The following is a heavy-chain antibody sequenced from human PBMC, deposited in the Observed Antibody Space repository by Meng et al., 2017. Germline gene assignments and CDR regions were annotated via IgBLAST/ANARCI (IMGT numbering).Heavy chain of an antibody. CDR2: IFHSGST. J-gene: IGHJ6*02. Sequence: EPLRLTCAASGYPISSGNYWGCIRQPAGKGLEWIGCIFHSGSTYYNPSLKSRVTISVDTSKNQFSLKLSSVTAADTAVYYCASNDFWSGRYYYGMDVWGQGTTVTVSS. CDR1: GYPISSGNY. CDR3: ASNDFWSGRYYYGMDV. D-gene: IGHD3-3*01. V-gene: IGHV4-38-2*01.